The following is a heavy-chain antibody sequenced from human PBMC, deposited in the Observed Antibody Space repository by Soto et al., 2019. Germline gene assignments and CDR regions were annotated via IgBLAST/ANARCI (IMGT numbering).Heavy chain of an antibody. CDR1: GGTFSSYA. D-gene: IGHD6-6*01. CDR3: ARASIAARRDYYYYGMDV. V-gene: IGHV1-69*01. Sequence: QVQLVQSGAEVKKPGSSVKVSCKASGGTFSSYAISWVRQAPGQGLEWMGRIIPIFGTANYAQNFQGRVPITSAESTSTAYMELSSLRSEDTAVYYCARASIAARRDYYYYGMDVWGQGTTVTVSS. CDR2: IIPIFGTA. J-gene: IGHJ6*02.